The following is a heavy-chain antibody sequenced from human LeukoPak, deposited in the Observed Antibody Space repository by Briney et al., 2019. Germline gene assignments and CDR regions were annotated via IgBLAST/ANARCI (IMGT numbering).Heavy chain of an antibody. CDR1: GGSISTYY. Sequence: PSETLSLTCTVSGGSISTYYWNWIRQPPGRGLEWIGYIYDSGSTNYNPSLKSRVTISLDTSRNEFSLKLSSVTAADTAVYYCARGSGLPNFDYWGQGTLVTVSS. J-gene: IGHJ4*02. V-gene: IGHV4-59*01. CDR2: IYDSGST. CDR3: ARGSGLPNFDY. D-gene: IGHD2-15*01.